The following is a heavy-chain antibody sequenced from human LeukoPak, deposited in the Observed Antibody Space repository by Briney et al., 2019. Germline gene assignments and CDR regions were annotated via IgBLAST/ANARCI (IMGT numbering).Heavy chain of an antibody. J-gene: IGHJ5*02. Sequence: ASVKVSCKASGYTFTSYYMHWVRQAPGQGLEWMGIINPSGGSTSYAQKFQGRVTMTRDTSTSTVYMELSSLRSEDTAVYYCARTQRDCSGGSCYSFQTNWFDPWGQGTLVTVSS. CDR3: ARTQRDCSGGSCYSFQTNWFDP. CDR2: INPSGGST. D-gene: IGHD2-15*01. V-gene: IGHV1-46*01. CDR1: GYTFTSYY.